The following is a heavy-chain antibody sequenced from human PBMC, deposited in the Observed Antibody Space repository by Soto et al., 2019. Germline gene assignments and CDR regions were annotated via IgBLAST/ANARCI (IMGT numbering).Heavy chain of an antibody. CDR3: ASSEMAAYYYYGMDV. CDR1: GGSISRSNW. Sequence: QVQLQESGPGLVKPSGTLSLTCAVSGGSISRSNWWSWVRQPPGKGLEWIGEIYHSGSTNYNPSRTSRVTLXADQSXXQFSLMLSSVTAADTAVYYCASSEMAAYYYYGMDVWGPGTTVTVSS. V-gene: IGHV4-4*02. CDR2: IYHSGST. J-gene: IGHJ6*02. D-gene: IGHD6-19*01.